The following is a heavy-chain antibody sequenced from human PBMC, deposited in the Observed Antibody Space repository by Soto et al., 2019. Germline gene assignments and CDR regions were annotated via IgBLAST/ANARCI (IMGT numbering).Heavy chain of an antibody. J-gene: IGHJ3*01. D-gene: IGHD2-2*01. CDR2: IYWDNDK. Sequence: QITLKESGPTLVNPTQTLTLTCTSSGFSLSTSGVGVGWIRQPPGKSPEWLALIYWDNDKRYSPSLKSRLTITKDTSKNEVVLTMTNMDPADTATYYCAYRLSTHYCSSASCRGAFNVWGQGTMVIVSS. CDR3: AYRLSTHYCSSASCRGAFNV. V-gene: IGHV2-5*02. CDR1: GFSLSTSGVG.